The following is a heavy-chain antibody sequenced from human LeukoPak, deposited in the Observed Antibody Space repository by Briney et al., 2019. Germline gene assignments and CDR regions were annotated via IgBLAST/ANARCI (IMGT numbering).Heavy chain of an antibody. CDR3: ARDLVPEDNYGMDV. Sequence: ASVKVSCKASGGTFSSYAISWVRQAPGQGLEWMGIINPSGGSTSYAQKFQGRVTMTRDTSTSTVYMELSSLRSEDTAVYYCARDLVPEDNYGMDVWGQGTTVTVSS. D-gene: IGHD2-15*01. CDR2: INPSGGST. J-gene: IGHJ6*02. V-gene: IGHV1-46*01. CDR1: GGTFSSYA.